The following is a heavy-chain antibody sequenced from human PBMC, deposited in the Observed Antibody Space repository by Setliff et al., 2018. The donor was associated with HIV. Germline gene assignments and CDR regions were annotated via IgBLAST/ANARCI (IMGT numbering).Heavy chain of an antibody. CDR2: IYFTGSS. D-gene: IGHD3-10*01. CDR1: GGSISTYY. CDR3: AEDKFRGLLWFGELTY. J-gene: IGHJ4*02. V-gene: IGHV4-59*08. Sequence: SETLSLTCTVSGGSISTYYWSWIRQPPGKGLEWIGSIYFTGSSDNNPSLKSRVTISVDTSKNQFSLKLSSVTAADTAVYYCAEDKFRGLLWFGELTYWGQGTLVTVSS.